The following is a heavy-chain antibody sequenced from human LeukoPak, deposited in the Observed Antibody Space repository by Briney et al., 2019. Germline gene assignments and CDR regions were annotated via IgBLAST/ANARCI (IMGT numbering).Heavy chain of an antibody. J-gene: IGHJ6*02. CDR3: ARESTPADIVVVPAATSYYYYGMDV. CDR1: GYTFTSYD. CDR2: MNPNSGNT. V-gene: IGHV1-8*01. D-gene: IGHD2-2*01. Sequence: ASVKVSCKASGYTFTSYDINWVRQATGQGLEWMGWMNPNSGNTGYAQKFQGRVTMTRNTSISTAYVELSRLRSDDTAVYYCARESTPADIVVVPAATSYYYYGMDVWGQGTTVTVSS.